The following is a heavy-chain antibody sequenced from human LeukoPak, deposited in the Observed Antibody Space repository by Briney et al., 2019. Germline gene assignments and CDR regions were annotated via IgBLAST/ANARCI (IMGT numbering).Heavy chain of an antibody. J-gene: IGHJ4*02. Sequence: SETLSRTCSVSGGSITVYYWNWIRQSPGKGLEWIGSISYSGSTNYNPSLKSRVTISIDTSKNRFSLKVSSVIAADTAMYYCARGGSRSYTSSTLDYWGQGTLVTVSS. CDR1: GGSITVYY. CDR2: ISYSGST. V-gene: IGHV4-59*12. D-gene: IGHD6-6*01. CDR3: ARGGSRSYTSSTLDY.